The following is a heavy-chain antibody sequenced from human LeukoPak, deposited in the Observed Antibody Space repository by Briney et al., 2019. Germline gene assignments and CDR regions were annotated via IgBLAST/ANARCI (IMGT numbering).Heavy chain of an antibody. Sequence: GSLRLSCAASGFTFSNSWMHWVRQAPGKGPVWVSGINGDGRDTKYADPVKGRFTISRDAAKKTLHLQMNSLTDEDAALYYCVAEITGAFDYWGQGTLVTVSS. CDR3: VAEITGAFDY. J-gene: IGHJ4*02. CDR1: GFTFSNSW. V-gene: IGHV3-74*01. CDR2: INGDGRDT. D-gene: IGHD3-10*01.